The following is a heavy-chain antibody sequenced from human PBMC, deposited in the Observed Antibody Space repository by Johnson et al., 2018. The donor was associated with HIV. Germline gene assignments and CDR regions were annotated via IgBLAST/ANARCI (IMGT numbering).Heavy chain of an antibody. Sequence: QVQLVESGGGVVQPGRSLRLSCAASGFTFSSYAMHWVRQAPGKGLEWVAVISYDGSNKYYADSVKGRFTISRDNSRNTLLLQMNSLRAEDTAVYYCVKDLGLQFQEGSTAPADAVHIWGQGTMVTVSS. V-gene: IGHV3-30-3*01. J-gene: IGHJ3*02. D-gene: IGHD3-3*01. CDR3: VKDLGLQFQEGSTAPADAVHI. CDR2: ISYDGSNK. CDR1: GFTFSSYA.